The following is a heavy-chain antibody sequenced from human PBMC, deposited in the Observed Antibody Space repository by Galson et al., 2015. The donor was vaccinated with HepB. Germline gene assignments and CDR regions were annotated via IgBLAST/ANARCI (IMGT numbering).Heavy chain of an antibody. CDR3: AGTTVATSILFDY. CDR2: ILYDGSKK. J-gene: IGHJ4*02. V-gene: IGHV3-30-3*01. D-gene: IGHD4-17*01. CDR1: GFTFSSYA. Sequence: SLRLSCAASGFTFSSYAMNWVRQAPGKGLEWVAIILYDGSKKYYADSVKGRFTISRDNSKNTLYLQMNSLRPEDTAVYYCAGTTVATSILFDYWGQGTLVTVSS.